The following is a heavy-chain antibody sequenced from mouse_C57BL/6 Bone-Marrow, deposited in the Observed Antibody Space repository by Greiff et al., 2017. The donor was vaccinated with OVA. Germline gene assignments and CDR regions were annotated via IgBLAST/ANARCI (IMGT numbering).Heavy chain of an antibody. V-gene: IGHV5-6*01. J-gene: IGHJ3*01. Sequence: DVHLVESGGDLVKPGGSLKLSCAASGFTFSSYGMSWVRQTPDKRLEWVATISSGGSYTYYPDSVKGRFTISRDNAKNTLYLQMSSLKSEDTAMYYCARHEVITGAYWGQGTLVTVSA. CDR1: GFTFSSYG. CDR3: ARHEVITGAY. D-gene: IGHD1-1*01. CDR2: ISSGGSYT.